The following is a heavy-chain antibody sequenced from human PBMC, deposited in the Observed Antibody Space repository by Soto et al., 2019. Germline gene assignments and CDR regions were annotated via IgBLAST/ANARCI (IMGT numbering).Heavy chain of an antibody. J-gene: IGHJ5*01. Sequence: LQLQESGPGVVKPSETLSLACSVSGGSIKSNDYFWGWVRQPPGKGLEWCASIDSHGGTYDSPFLKRRATVTIDTATIQVCLTVSSVTAAEEAVYYCASFMVVATAGNDVDSWGLGTLITSSS. D-gene: IGHD2-15*01. CDR2: IDSHGGT. CDR3: ASFMVVATAGNDVDS. CDR1: GGSIKSNDYF. V-gene: IGHV4-39*01.